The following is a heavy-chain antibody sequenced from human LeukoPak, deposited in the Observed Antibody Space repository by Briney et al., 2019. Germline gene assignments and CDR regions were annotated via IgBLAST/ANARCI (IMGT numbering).Heavy chain of an antibody. V-gene: IGHV4-34*01. Sequence: SETLSLTCAVYGGSFSGYYWSRIRQPPGKGLEWIGEINHSGSTNYNPSLKSRVTISVDTSKNQFSLKLSSVTAADTAVYYCARYMVRGVISYYYYGMDVWGQGTTVTVSS. D-gene: IGHD3-10*01. CDR3: ARYMVRGVISYYYYGMDV. J-gene: IGHJ6*02. CDR2: INHSGST. CDR1: GGSFSGYY.